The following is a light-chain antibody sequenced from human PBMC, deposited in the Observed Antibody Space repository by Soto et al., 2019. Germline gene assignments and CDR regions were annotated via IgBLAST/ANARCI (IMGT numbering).Light chain of an antibody. CDR1: QSVSSY. CDR2: DAS. V-gene: IGKV3-11*01. CDR3: QQRSNWPLT. J-gene: IGKJ4*01. Sequence: EIVLTQSPATLSLSPGERATLSCRASQSVSSYLAWYQQKPGQAPRLLIYDASNRATGIPARFSGSGSGTDFTLTISSLEPEDFAVYYCQQRSNWPLTSGGGTKGEIK.